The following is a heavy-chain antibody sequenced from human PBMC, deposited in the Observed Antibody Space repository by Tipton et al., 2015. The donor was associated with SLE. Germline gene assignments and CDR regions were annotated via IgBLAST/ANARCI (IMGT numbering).Heavy chain of an antibody. CDR1: GGSFSGYY. D-gene: IGHD6-19*01. CDR3: ARLAAVAGKNY. J-gene: IGHJ4*02. V-gene: IGHV4-34*01. CDR2: INHSGST. Sequence: LRLSCAVYGGSFSGYYWSWIRQPPGKGLEWIGEINHSGSTNYNPSLKSRVTISVDTSKNQFSLKLSSVTAADTAVYYCARLAAVAGKNYWGQGPLVTVSS.